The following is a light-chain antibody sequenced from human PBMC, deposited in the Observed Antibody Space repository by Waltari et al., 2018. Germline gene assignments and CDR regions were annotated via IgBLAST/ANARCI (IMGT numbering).Light chain of an antibody. J-gene: IGKJ3*01. CDR1: QSVSSNY. CDR2: RAS. Sequence: EVVLTQSPGTLSLSPGERATLSCRASQSVSSNYLAWYQQKPGQAPRLLIYRASNQATGIADRFRGSGSGTEFTLTISRLEPEDSAVYYCQHYGSSLFTFGPGTKVEIK. CDR3: QHYGSSLFT. V-gene: IGKV3-20*01.